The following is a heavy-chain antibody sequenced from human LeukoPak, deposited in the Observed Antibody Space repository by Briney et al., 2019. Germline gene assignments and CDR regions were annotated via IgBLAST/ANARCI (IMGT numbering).Heavy chain of an antibody. V-gene: IGHV4-39*07. J-gene: IGHJ4*02. Sequence: SSETLSLTCAVSGGSISSGSYYWGWIRQPPGRGREWSGSRSYSGITYYNPSLKSRVTISADTSKNHFSLKLNSVTAADTAVYYCARGSGSAYYSLAHFDYWGQGPLVTVSS. CDR1: GGSISSGSYY. D-gene: IGHD3-22*01. CDR2: RSYSGIT. CDR3: ARGSGSAYYSLAHFDY.